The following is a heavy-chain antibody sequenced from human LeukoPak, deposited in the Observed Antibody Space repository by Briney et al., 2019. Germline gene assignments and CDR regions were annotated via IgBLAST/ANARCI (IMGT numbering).Heavy chain of an antibody. J-gene: IGHJ6*02. CDR1: GFAFSTYG. CDR2: ISSSSSYI. CDR3: ARDLDRYFDWLSSPYGMDV. D-gene: IGHD3-9*01. Sequence: PGGSLRLSCAASGFAFSTYGMSWVRQAPGKGLEWVSSISSSSSYIYYADSVKGRFTISRDNAKNSLYLQMNSLRAEDTAVYYCARDLDRYFDWLSSPYGMDVWGQGTTVTVSS. V-gene: IGHV3-21*01.